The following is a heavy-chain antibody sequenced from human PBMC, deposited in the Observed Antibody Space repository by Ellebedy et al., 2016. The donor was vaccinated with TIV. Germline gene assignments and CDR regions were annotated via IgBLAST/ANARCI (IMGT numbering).Heavy chain of an antibody. J-gene: IGHJ5*01. CDR1: GDSINTYY. CDR2: INPSGDDA. CDR3: ARDYPSKFTGFAF. V-gene: IGHV1-46*02. Sequence: ASVKVSCKAPGDSINTYYMHWVRQAPGQGLEWMGIINPSGDDAIYSQKFQGRVTMTRDTSTSTVYMELSSLRSEDTAVYYCARDYPSKFTGFAFWGQGTLVTVSS.